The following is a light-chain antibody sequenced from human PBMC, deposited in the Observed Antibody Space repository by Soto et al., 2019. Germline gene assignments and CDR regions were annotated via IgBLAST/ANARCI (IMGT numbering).Light chain of an antibody. J-gene: IGLJ1*01. CDR1: SSDVGGYKY. V-gene: IGLV2-8*01. Sequence: QSALTQPPSASGSPGQSVTISCTGTSSDVGGYKYVSWYQQYPGKAPKLMIYAVSERPSGVPDRFSGSKSGNTASLTVSGLQAEDEADYYCSSYTSSSTLVFGTGTKVTVL. CDR2: AVS. CDR3: SSYTSSSTLV.